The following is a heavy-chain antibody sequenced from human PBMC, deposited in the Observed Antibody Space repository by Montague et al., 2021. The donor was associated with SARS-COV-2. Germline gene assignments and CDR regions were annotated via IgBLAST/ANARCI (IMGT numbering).Heavy chain of an antibody. D-gene: IGHD3-9*01. V-gene: IGHV4-39*01. J-gene: IGHJ6*02. CDR1: GGSISSSSYY. Sequence: SETLSPTCTVSGGSISSSSYYWGWIRQPPGKGLEWIGSIYYSGSTYYXPSLKSRVTISVDTSKNQFSLKLSSVTAADTAVYYCARAFTDWLRYYGMDLWGQGTTVTVSS. CDR2: IYYSGST. CDR3: ARAFTDWLRYYGMDL.